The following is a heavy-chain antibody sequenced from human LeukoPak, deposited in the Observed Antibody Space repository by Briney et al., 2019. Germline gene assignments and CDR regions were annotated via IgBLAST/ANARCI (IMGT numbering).Heavy chain of an antibody. CDR2: INSGGTC. J-gene: IGHJ6*03. Sequence: SETLSLPCTVSGGSISSDHWNWIRKPPGRGLEWVGYINSGGTCNYNPSLGSRVTMSVNTSKNQFNLRLSSVTAADTAVYYCARLPSDYMDVWGKGTTVTVSS. V-gene: IGHV4-4*09. CDR1: GGSISSDH. CDR3: ARLPSDYMDV.